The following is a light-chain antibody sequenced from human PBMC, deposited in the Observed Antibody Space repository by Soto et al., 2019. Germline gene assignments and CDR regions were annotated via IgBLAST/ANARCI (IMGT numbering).Light chain of an antibody. CDR3: TSYSRYRVLV. CDR1: SSDIGGYKY. V-gene: IGLV2-14*01. J-gene: IGLJ3*02. CDR2: EVS. Sequence: LTQPASVSWSPGQSITISCTGTSSDIGGYKYVSWYQQHPGKAPKLIIFEVSNRPSGVSDRFSGSNSGNTASLTISGLQAEDEADYYCTSYSRYRVLVFGGGTKVTVL.